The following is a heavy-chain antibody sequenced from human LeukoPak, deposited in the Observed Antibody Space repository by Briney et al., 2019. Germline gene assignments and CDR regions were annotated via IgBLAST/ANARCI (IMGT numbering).Heavy chain of an antibody. D-gene: IGHD6-6*01. J-gene: IGHJ4*02. V-gene: IGHV4-39*01. CDR3: ASEGGYSSSSVAYFDY. CDR1: GGYISSSSYY. CDR2: IYYSGST. Sequence: PSETLSLTCTVSGGYISSSSYYWGWIRQPPGKGLEWIGSIYYSGSTYYNPSLKSRVTISVDTSKNQFSLKLSSVTAADTAVYYCASEGGYSSSSVAYFDYWGQGTLVTVSS.